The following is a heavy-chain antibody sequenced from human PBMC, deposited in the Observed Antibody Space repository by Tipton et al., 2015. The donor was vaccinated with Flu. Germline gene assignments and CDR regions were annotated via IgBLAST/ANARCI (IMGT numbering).Heavy chain of an antibody. D-gene: IGHD4-17*01. CDR2: IYTSGST. CDR1: GGSIRSASDY. CDR3: AREYTPYGDYYYFDV. J-gene: IGHJ2*01. Sequence: LRLSCTVSGGSIRSASDYWGWVRQTPGKGLEWIGRIYTSGSTKYSPSLKSRVTMSLDTSKNQFSLKMTSVTAADTAMYYCAREYTPYGDYYYFDVWGRGTLVTVSS. V-gene: IGHV4-61*02.